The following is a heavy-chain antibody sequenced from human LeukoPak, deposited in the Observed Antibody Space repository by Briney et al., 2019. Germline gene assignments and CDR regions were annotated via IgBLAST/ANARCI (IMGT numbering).Heavy chain of an antibody. D-gene: IGHD5-12*01. Sequence: GGSLRLPCSASGFSFSTHALHWVRQAPGKGLEYVSAISNDGSSTYYVDSVKGRFSISKDNFKNTVYLQMSSLRAEDTAVYYCVAPRYSGYDLVYWGQGTLVTVSS. CDR2: ISNDGSST. V-gene: IGHV3-64D*06. CDR1: GFSFSTHA. J-gene: IGHJ4*02. CDR3: VAPRYSGYDLVY.